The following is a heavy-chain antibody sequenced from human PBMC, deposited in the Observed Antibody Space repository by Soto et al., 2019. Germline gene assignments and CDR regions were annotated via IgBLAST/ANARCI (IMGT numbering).Heavy chain of an antibody. V-gene: IGHV4-34*01. CDR1: GGSFSGYY. D-gene: IGHD2-15*01. J-gene: IGHJ3*02. CDR2: INHSGST. Sequence: SETLSLTCAVYGGSFSGYYLSWIRQPPGKGLEWIGEINHSGSTNYNPSLKSRVTISLDTSKNHFSLKLYSVTAADTAVYYCARRHVVVVAATRGDAFDIWGQGTMVTVSS. CDR3: ARRHVVVVAATRGDAFDI.